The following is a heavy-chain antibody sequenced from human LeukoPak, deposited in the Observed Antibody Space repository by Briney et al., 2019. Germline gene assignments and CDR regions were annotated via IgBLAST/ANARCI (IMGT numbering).Heavy chain of an antibody. CDR2: IIAIFGAA. V-gene: IGHV1-69*01. D-gene: IGHD3-10*01. CDR3: ARVPKTYYYGSGSSIGAFDI. Sequence: ASVKLSFKASGGTVSIYAISWVRQAPGQGLEWMGGIIAIFGAANYAQKFQGRVTITADESTSTAYMELSSLRSENTAVYYCARVPKTYYYGSGSSIGAFDIWGQGTMVTVSS. CDR1: GGTVSIYA. J-gene: IGHJ3*02.